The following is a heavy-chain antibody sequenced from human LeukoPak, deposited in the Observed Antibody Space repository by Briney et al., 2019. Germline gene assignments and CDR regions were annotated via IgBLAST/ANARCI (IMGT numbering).Heavy chain of an antibody. J-gene: IGHJ6*03. CDR2: INPSGGST. CDR3: ASGLVVPAAIGPYYYYMDV. D-gene: IGHD2-2*02. Sequence: ASVKVSCKASGYTFTSYYMHWVRQAPGQGLEWMGIINPSGGSTSYAQKFQGRVTMTRDTSTSTVYMELSSLRSEDTAVYYCASGLVVPAAIGPYYYYMDVWGKGTTVTVSS. V-gene: IGHV1-46*01. CDR1: GYTFTSYY.